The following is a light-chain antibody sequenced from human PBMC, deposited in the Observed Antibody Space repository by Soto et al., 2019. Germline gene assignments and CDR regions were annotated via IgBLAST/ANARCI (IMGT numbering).Light chain of an antibody. Sequence: EIVLTQSPATLSLSPGERATLSCRASQSINNYVAWYQQKPGQAPRLLIYDASNRATGIPARFSGSGSGTDFTLTIISLEPEDSAVYYCQQRGNWPPRITFGPGTRLEIK. CDR3: QQRGNWPPRIT. V-gene: IGKV3-11*01. CDR1: QSINNY. J-gene: IGKJ5*01. CDR2: DAS.